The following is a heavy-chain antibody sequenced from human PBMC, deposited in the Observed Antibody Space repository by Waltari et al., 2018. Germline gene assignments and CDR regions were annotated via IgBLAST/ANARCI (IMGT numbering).Heavy chain of an antibody. J-gene: IGHJ4*02. CDR2: ISGTRGYI. V-gene: IGHV3-21*02. Sequence: EIQLVESGGGLVKQGGSLRLHGAASAFSFRGYTMNLIRQSPGKGLEWVSSISGTRGYIYYADSVKGRFTVSRDNAQNSLFLQMNSLRREDTGVYYCSRGAGRGGWGPGTLVVVSS. D-gene: IGHD6-19*01. CDR3: SRGAGRGG. CDR1: AFSFRGYT.